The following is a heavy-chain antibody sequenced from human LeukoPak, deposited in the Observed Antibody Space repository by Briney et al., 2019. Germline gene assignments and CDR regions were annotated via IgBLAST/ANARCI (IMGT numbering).Heavy chain of an antibody. V-gene: IGHV3-30*18. CDR2: ISYDGSNK. D-gene: IGHD3-10*01. CDR1: GFTFSSYA. CDR3: AKDPSITMVRGVLDY. J-gene: IGHJ4*02. Sequence: GGSLRLSCAASGFTFSSYAMRWVRQAPGKGLEWVAVISYDGSNKYYADSVKGRFTISRDNSKNTLYLQMNSLRAEDTAVYYCAKDPSITMVRGVLDYWGQGTLVTVSS.